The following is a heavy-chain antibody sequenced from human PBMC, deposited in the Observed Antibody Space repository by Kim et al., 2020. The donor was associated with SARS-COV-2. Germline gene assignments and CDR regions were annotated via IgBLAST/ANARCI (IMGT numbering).Heavy chain of an antibody. Sequence: TNYNPSLKSRVTISVDTSKNQFSLKLSSVTAADTAVYYCARGLQWLRFDYWGQGTLVTVSS. J-gene: IGHJ4*02. V-gene: IGHV4-34*01. CDR3: ARGLQWLRFDY. D-gene: IGHD6-19*01. CDR2: T.